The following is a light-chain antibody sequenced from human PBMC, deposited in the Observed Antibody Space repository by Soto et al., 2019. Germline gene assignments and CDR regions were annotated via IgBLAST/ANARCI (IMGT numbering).Light chain of an antibody. CDR1: QSVSST. J-gene: IGKJ4*01. Sequence: EIVVTQSPDTLSVSPGERATLFCRASQSVSSTVAWYQQRPGRAPRLLIYGASTRATGIPARFSGSGSGTEFTLTISSLQSEDFAVYYCQQYNDWLTFGGGTKVDIK. V-gene: IGKV3-15*01. CDR2: GAS. CDR3: QQYNDWLT.